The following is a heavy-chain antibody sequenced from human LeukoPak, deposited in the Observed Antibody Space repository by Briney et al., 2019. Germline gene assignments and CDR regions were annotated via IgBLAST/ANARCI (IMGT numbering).Heavy chain of an antibody. CDR1: GFTFGTHA. Sequence: GGSLRLSCEASGFTFGTHAMTWARQAPGKGLEWVSAIGASGVSAYYADSVMGRFTISRDNSKNTLYLQMYRLRAEDTAMYYCAKEPAVWGQGTLVTVSS. CDR3: AKEPAV. D-gene: IGHD1-14*01. V-gene: IGHV3-23*01. CDR2: IGASGVSA. J-gene: IGHJ4*02.